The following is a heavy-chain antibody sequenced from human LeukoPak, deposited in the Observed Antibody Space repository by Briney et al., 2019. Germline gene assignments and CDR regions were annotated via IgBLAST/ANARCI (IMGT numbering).Heavy chain of an antibody. CDR2: ISYDGSNK. CDR1: GFTFSSYA. V-gene: IGHV3-30*04. J-gene: IGHJ4*02. Sequence: GGSLRLSCAASGFTFSSYAMHWVRQAPGKGLEWVAVISYDGSNKYYADSVKGRFTISRDNSKNTLYLQMNSLRAEDTAVYYCARVSLYSGYIDYWGPGTLVTVSS. CDR3: ARVSLYSGYIDY. D-gene: IGHD5-12*01.